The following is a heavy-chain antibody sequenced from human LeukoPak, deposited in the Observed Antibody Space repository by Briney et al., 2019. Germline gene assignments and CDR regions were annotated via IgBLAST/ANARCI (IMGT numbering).Heavy chain of an antibody. V-gene: IGHV4-61*05. J-gene: IGHJ3*02. CDR1: GGSISSSSYY. D-gene: IGHD3-10*01. CDR3: ARSSYYYAADASDI. CDR2: VYYSGST. Sequence: SETLSLTCTVSGGSISSSSYYWGWIRQPPGKGLEWIGYVYYSGSTNYNPPLKSRVTISVDTSKNQFSLKLSSVTAADTAVYYCARSSYYYAADASDIWGQGTMVTVSS.